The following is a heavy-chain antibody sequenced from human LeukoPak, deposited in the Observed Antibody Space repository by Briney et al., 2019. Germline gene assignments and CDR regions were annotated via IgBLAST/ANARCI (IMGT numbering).Heavy chain of an antibody. CDR1: GYTFTGYY. CDR2: INPNSGGT. J-gene: IGHJ4*02. D-gene: IGHD6-19*01. CDR3: ARDPSGSGWYLVFDY. V-gene: IGHV1-2*02. Sequence: GASVKVSCKASGYTFTGYYMHWVRQAPGQGLEWMGWINPNSGGTNYAQKFQGRVTMTRDTSISTAYMELSRLRSDDTAVYCCARDPSGSGWYLVFDYWGQGTLVTVSS.